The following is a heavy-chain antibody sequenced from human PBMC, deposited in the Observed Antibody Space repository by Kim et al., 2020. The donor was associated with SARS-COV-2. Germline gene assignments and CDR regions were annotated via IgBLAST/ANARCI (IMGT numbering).Heavy chain of an antibody. Sequence: GSNKYYADSVKGRFTISRDNSKNTLYLQMNSLRAEDTAVYYCATEPRFDYWGQGTLVTVSS. V-gene: IGHV3-30*02. D-gene: IGHD6-6*01. CDR3: ATEPRFDY. J-gene: IGHJ4*02. CDR2: GSNK.